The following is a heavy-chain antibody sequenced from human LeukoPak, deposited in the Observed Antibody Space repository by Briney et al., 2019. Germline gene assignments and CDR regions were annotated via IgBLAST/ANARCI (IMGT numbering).Heavy chain of an antibody. CDR2: ISSSSYI. J-gene: IGHJ3*01. CDR1: GFTFSSYS. D-gene: IGHD4-17*01. V-gene: IGHV3-21*04. CDR3: TKDPNGDYVGAFDF. Sequence: GGSLRLSCAAPGFTFSSYSMNWVRQAPGKGLEWVSSISSSSYIYYADSVKGRFTISRDNSKSTLYLQMNSLRAEDTAVYYCTKDPNGDYVGAFDFWGQGTMVTVSS.